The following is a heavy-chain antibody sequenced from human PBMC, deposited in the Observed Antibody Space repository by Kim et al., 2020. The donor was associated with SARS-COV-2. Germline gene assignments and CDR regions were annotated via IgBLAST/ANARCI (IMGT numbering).Heavy chain of an antibody. CDR1: GGSFSGYY. J-gene: IGHJ4*02. CDR3: ARDVERYSPDY. Sequence: SETLSLTCAVYGGSFSGYYWSWIRQPPGKGLEWIGEINHSGSTNYNPSFKSRVTISVDTSKNQFSLKLSSVTAADTTVYYCARDVERYSPDYWGQGTLVTVSS. V-gene: IGHV4-34*01. D-gene: IGHD2-15*01. CDR2: INHSGST.